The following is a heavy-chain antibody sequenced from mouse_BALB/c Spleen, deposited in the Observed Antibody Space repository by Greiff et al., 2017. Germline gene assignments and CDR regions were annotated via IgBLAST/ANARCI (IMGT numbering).Heavy chain of an antibody. D-gene: IGHD2-14*01. V-gene: IGHV5-6-3*01. CDR1: GFTFSSYG. J-gene: IGHJ3*01. CDR2: INSNGGST. Sequence: EVQLVESGGGLVQPGGSLKLSCAASGFTFSSYGMSWVRQTPDKRLELVATINSNGGSTYYPDSVKGRFTISRDNAKNTLYLQMSSLKSEDTAMYYCAGEGGTGGFAYWGQGTLVTVSA. CDR3: AGEGGTGGFAY.